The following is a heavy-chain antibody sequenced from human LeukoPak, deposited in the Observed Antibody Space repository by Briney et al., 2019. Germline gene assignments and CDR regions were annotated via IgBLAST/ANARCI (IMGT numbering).Heavy chain of an antibody. CDR2: INAGNGNT. CDR3: ARSFGSGWYVGFDY. Sequence: ASVKVSCKASGYTFTSYAMHWVRQAPGQRLEWMGWINAGNGNTKYSQESQGRVTITRDTSASTAYMELSSLRSEDMAVYYCARSFGSGWYVGFDYWGQGTLVTVSS. D-gene: IGHD6-19*01. CDR1: GYTFTSYA. V-gene: IGHV1-3*03. J-gene: IGHJ4*02.